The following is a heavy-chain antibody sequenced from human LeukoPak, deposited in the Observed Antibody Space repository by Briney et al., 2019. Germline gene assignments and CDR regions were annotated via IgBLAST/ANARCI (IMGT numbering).Heavy chain of an antibody. Sequence: ASVKVSCKASGYTFTGYYMHWVRQAPGQGLEWMGWINPNSGGTNYAQKFQGRVTMTRDTSIGTAYMELSRLRSDDTAVYYCARSIAVALNWFDPWGQGTLVTVSS. CDR2: INPNSGGT. CDR1: GYTFTGYY. V-gene: IGHV1-2*02. CDR3: ARSIAVALNWFDP. J-gene: IGHJ5*02. D-gene: IGHD6-19*01.